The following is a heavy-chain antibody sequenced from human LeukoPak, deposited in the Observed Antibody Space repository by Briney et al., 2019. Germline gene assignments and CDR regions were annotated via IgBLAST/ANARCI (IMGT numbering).Heavy chain of an antibody. J-gene: IGHJ6*03. CDR3: AKDPGYSTYGYYMDV. CDR1: GFTFRIYG. V-gene: IGHV3-30*02. Sequence: GGSLRLSCAASGFTFRIYGMHWVRQAPGKGLEWVAFIWNDGNIKYYAESLKGRFTISRDNSKETLFLQMNSLRAEDTAVYYCAKDPGYSTYGYYMDVWGKGTTVTVSS. D-gene: IGHD4-11*01. CDR2: IWNDGNIK.